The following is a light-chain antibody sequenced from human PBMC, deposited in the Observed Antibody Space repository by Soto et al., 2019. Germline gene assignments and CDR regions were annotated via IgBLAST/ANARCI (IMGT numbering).Light chain of an antibody. CDR3: CSWTTGSTLYV. CDR1: SSDVGNYDY. CDR2: GVS. J-gene: IGLJ1*01. Sequence: QSVLAQPASVSGSPGQSITISCTGTSSDVGNYDYVSWYQQYPGKAPKLVIYGVSYRPSGVSNRFSGSKSGNKASLTISGLQAEDEDDYYCCSWTTGSTLYVFGTGTKVTVL. V-gene: IGLV2-14*01.